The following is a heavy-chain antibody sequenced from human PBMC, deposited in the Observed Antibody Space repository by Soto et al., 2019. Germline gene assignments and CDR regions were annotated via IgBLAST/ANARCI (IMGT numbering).Heavy chain of an antibody. V-gene: IGHV3-23*01. CDR3: AKGLLNGRWYAAD. J-gene: IGHJ4*02. Sequence: EVHLLESGGGLVQPGESLRLSCETSGFTFSSCVMTWVRQAPGKGLEWVAVITTSGDTDYADSVKGRFTISRDNSKNTVYLQMNSLRAEDTAVYYCAKGLLNGRWYAADWGQGALVTVSS. CDR2: ITTSGDT. D-gene: IGHD6-13*01. CDR1: GFTFSSCV.